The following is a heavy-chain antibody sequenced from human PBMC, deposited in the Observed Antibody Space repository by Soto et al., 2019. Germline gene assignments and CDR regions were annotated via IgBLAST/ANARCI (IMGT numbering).Heavy chain of an antibody. CDR1: GFIFTTYA. J-gene: IGHJ4*02. CDR2: INSNGEST. V-gene: IGHV3-23*01. D-gene: IGHD1-20*01. CDR3: AKEFHSWNYFDY. Sequence: GGSLRLSCATSGFIFTTYAMNWVRQAPGKGLEWVSAINSNGESTFYAESVRGRFTISRDNFRNTLYLQMNSLRAEDTAVYYCAKEFHSWNYFDYWGQGTLVTVSS.